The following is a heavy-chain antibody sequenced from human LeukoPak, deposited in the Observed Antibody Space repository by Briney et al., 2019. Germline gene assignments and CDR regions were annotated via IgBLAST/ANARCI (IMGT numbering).Heavy chain of an antibody. D-gene: IGHD5/OR15-5a*01. CDR1: GFTFSSYA. CDR3: AKDRSSGYYFDY. CDR2: ISGSGGST. Sequence: PAGSLRLSCAASGFTFSSYALSRVRQAPGKGLVWVSAISGSGGSTYYADSVKGRFTISKNNSKNTLYLQMNRLRADDTAVYYCAKDRSSGYYFDYWGQGTLVTVSS. J-gene: IGHJ4*02. V-gene: IGHV3-23*01.